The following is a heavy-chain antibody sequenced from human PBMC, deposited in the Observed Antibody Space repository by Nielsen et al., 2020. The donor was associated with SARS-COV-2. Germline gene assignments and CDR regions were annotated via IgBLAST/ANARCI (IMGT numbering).Heavy chain of an antibody. CDR3: ASLGIAAAGTAS. V-gene: IGHV1-3*01. J-gene: IGHJ4*02. Sequence: ASVKVSCKASGYTFTSYAMHWVRQAPGQRLEWMGWINAGNGNTKYSQKFQGRVTITRDTSASTAYMELSSLRSEDTAVYYCASLGIAAAGTASWGQGTLVTVSS. D-gene: IGHD6-13*01. CDR1: GYTFTSYA. CDR2: INAGNGNT.